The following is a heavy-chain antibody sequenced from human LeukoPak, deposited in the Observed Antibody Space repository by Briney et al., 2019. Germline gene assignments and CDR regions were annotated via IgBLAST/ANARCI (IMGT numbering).Heavy chain of an antibody. CDR3: ARYLNSGPEDF. J-gene: IGHJ4*02. CDR1: GFTFSSYS. Sequence: GGSLRLSCAASGFTFSSYSMNWVRQAPGKGLEWVSSISSSSSYIYYADSVKGRFTISRDNAKNSLYLQMNSLRAEDTAVYYCARYLNSGPEDFWGQGNLVTVSS. CDR2: ISSSSSYI. D-gene: IGHD1-26*01. V-gene: IGHV3-21*01.